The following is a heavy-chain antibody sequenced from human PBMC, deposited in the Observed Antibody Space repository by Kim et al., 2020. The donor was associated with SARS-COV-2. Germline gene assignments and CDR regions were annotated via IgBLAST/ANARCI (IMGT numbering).Heavy chain of an antibody. CDR3: ARGLQQLDDFDY. D-gene: IGHD6-13*01. Sequence: SETLSLTCTVSGGSISSSSYYWGSIRQPPGKGLEWIGSIYYSGSTYYNPSLKSRVTISVDTSKNQFSLKLSSVTAADTAVYYCARGLQQLDDFDYWGQGTLVTVSS. J-gene: IGHJ4*02. CDR1: GGSISSSSYY. V-gene: IGHV4-39*07. CDR2: IYYSGST.